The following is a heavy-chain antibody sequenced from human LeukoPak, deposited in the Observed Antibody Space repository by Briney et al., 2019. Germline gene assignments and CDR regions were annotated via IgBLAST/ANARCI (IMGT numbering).Heavy chain of an antibody. V-gene: IGHV4-59*01. CDR3: ARARSSGWVDY. CDR2: IYYSGST. CDR1: GGSISSYY. Sequence: SETLSLTCTVSGGSISSYYWSWIRQPPGKGLEWIGYIYYSGSTNYNPSLKSRVTISVDTSKNQFSLKLSSVTAADTAVYYCARARSSGWVDYWGQGTLVTVSS. D-gene: IGHD6-19*01. J-gene: IGHJ4*02.